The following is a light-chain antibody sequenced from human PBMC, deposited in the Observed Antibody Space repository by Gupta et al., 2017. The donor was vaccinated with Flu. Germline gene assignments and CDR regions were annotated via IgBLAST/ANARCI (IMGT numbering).Light chain of an antibody. V-gene: IGLV3-19*01. J-gene: IGLJ2*01. Sequence: TVSTTSKSSSIRKHDESWYQQKPGQAPAVLIYDNHIRHLGSTHRGYGSTSGDTAALTTTXAXAEEEAXYYCNSRDNTDNTQEVFGGGTKLTVL. CDR3: NSRDNTDNTQEV. CDR1: SIRKHD. CDR2: DNH.